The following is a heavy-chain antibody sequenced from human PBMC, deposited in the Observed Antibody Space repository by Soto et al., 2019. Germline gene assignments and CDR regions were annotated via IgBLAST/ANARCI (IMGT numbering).Heavy chain of an antibody. CDR2: IYYSGST. V-gene: IGHV4-30-4*01. J-gene: IGHJ4*02. Sequence: QVQLQESGPGLVKPSQTLSLTCTVSGGSISSGDYYWSWIRQPPGQGLEWIGYIYYSGSTYYNPSLKCRVTISVDTSKNQFSLKLSSVDAADTAVYYCAREVRDGIAARPGRVDFDYWGQGTLVTVSS. CDR3: AREVRDGIAARPGRVDFDY. D-gene: IGHD6-6*01. CDR1: GGSISSGDYY.